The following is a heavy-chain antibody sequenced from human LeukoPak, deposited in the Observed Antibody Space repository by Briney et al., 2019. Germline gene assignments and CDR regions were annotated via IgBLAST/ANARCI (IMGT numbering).Heavy chain of an antibody. CDR1: GYTFTSYD. CDR2: MNPHSGKT. D-gene: IGHD2-2*01. CDR3: ARVGSSTSYYYYMDV. V-gene: IGHV1-8*03. J-gene: IGHJ6*03. Sequence: ASVKVSCKSSGYTFTSYDINWVRQAPGQGLEWMGGMNPHSGKTGYAQKFQGRVTITRNTSISTASLELSSLRSEDTAVYYCARVGSSTSYYYYMDVWGKGTTVTVSS.